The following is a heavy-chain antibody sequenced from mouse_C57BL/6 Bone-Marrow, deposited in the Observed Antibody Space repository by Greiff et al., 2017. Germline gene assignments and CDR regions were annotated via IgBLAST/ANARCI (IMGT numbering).Heavy chain of an antibody. CDR3: ARWLRRGSYYAMDY. V-gene: IGHV1-81*01. CDR1: GYTFASYG. Sequence: VQRVESGAELARPGASVKLSCKASGYTFASYGLSWVKQRTGQGLEWIGEIYPRSGNTYYNEKFKGKATLTADKSSSTAYMELRSLTSEDSAVYFCARWLRRGSYYAMDYWGQGTSVTVSS. J-gene: IGHJ4*01. D-gene: IGHD2-2*01. CDR2: IYPRSGNT.